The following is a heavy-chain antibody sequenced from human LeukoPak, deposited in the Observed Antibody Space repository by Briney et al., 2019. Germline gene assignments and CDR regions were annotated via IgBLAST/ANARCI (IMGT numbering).Heavy chain of an antibody. D-gene: IGHD6-13*01. J-gene: IGHJ4*02. CDR3: ARQSLAASGLDY. CDR2: VKDDGSYT. V-gene: IGHV3-30*04. CDR1: GFTLSEHD. Sequence: GGSLRLSCAVSGFTLSEHDMHWVRQIPGKGLAWVAVVKDDGSYTSYAASVKGRFTISRDNFTNTVVLQMNSLSVDDTAIYYCARQSLAASGLDYWGQGMLVTVSS.